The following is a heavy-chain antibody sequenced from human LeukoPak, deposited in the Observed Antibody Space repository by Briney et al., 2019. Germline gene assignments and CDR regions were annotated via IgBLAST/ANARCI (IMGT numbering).Heavy chain of an antibody. D-gene: IGHD1-1*01. J-gene: IGHJ4*02. CDR2: INYSGST. CDR1: GGSISSGSYW. V-gene: IGHV4-61*01. CDR3: ARLNGGY. Sequence: SETLSLTCTVSGGSISSGSYWWSWIRQPPGRGLEWIGYINYSGSTNYNPSLKSRVTISVDTSKNQFSLKVTSVTAADTAVYYCARLNGGYWGQGTLVTVSS.